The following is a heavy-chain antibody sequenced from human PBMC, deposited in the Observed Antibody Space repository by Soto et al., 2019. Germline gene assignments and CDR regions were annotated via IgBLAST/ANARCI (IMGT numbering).Heavy chain of an antibody. CDR2: IYHSGST. D-gene: IGHD5-12*01. CDR1: GGSISSGGYS. J-gene: IGHJ6*02. Sequence: SETLSLTCAVSGGSISSGGYSWSWIRQPPGKGLEWIGYIYHSGSTYYNPSFQGQVTISADKSISTAYLQWSSLRASDSAMYYCARSRGDGYKDRYYGMDVWGQGTTVTVSS. CDR3: ARSRGDGYKDRYYGMDV. V-gene: IGHV4-30-2*01.